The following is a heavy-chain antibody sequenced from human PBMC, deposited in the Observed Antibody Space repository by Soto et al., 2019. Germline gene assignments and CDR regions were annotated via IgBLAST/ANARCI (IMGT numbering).Heavy chain of an antibody. Sequence: GGSLRLSCAASGFTFSSYWMSWVRQAPGKGLEWVANIKQDGSEKYYVDSVKGRFTISRDNAKNSLYLQMNSLRAEDTAMYYCATEGPMTTVTTVDYWGQGTLVTVSS. V-gene: IGHV3-7*05. J-gene: IGHJ4*02. CDR3: ATEGPMTTVTTVDY. D-gene: IGHD4-17*01. CDR1: GFTFSSYW. CDR2: IKQDGSEK.